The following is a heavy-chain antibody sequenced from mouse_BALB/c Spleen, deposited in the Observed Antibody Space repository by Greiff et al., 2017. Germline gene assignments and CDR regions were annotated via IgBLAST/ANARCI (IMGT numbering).Heavy chain of an antibody. CDR3: TTYFLDY. CDR1: GFTFSNYW. CDR2: IRLKSNNYAT. D-gene: IGHD2-10*01. Sequence: DVKLVESGGGLVQPGGSMKLSCVASGFTFSNYWMNWVRQSPEKGLEWVAEIRLKSNNYATHYAESVKGRFTISRDDSKSSVYLQMNNLRAEDTGIYYCTTYFLDYWGQGTTLTVSS. J-gene: IGHJ2*01. V-gene: IGHV6-6*02.